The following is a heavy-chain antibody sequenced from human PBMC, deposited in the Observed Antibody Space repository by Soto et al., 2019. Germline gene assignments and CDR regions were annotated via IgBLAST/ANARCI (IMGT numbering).Heavy chain of an antibody. V-gene: IGHV3-53*01. J-gene: IGHJ4*02. CDR3: ASGYSYGPLDY. Sequence: PXGSLRLSCAASGFTVSNNYMSWVRQAPGKGLEWVSFIYSGGTTYYADSVKGRFTISRDNSKNTLYLQMNTLRAEDTALYYCASGYSYGPLDYWGQGTPVTVSS. CDR1: GFTVSNNY. CDR2: IYSGGTT. D-gene: IGHD5-18*01.